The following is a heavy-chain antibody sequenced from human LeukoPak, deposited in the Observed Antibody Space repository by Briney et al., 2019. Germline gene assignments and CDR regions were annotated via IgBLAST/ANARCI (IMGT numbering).Heavy chain of an antibody. J-gene: IGHJ4*02. Sequence: GGPRKLSCAASGFTFSSNYMSWARQAPGKGLEWFSVIYSGGSTYYADSVKGRFTISRDNSKNTLYLQMNSLRAEDTAVYYCARDRGQQQLEFDYWGQGTLVTVSS. D-gene: IGHD6-13*01. CDR2: IYSGGST. V-gene: IGHV3-66*01. CDR1: GFTFSSNY. CDR3: ARDRGQQQLEFDY.